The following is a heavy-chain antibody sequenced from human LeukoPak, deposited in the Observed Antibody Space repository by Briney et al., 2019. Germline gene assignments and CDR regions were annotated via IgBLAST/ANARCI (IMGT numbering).Heavy chain of an antibody. D-gene: IGHD2-2*01. V-gene: IGHV1-46*01. CDR1: GYTFTYYY. Sequence: EASVKVSCKASGYTFTYYYLHWVRQAPGQGLEWMGIINPSSGSTTYAQEFQGRVTMTRDTSTSTVYMDLSSLRSEDTAVYYCARDHSSQGAFDIWGQGTMVTVSS. J-gene: IGHJ3*02. CDR2: INPSSGST. CDR3: ARDHSSQGAFDI.